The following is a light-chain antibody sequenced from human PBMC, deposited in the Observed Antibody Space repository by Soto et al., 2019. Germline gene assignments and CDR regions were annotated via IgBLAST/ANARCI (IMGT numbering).Light chain of an antibody. Sequence: EIVLTQSPGTLSLSPGERATLSCRASQSVSSSYLAWYQQKPGQAPRLLIYGASSRATGIPDRFSGSGSGTDFTVTIRRLETEDVAVYYCQQYDSSPLALGGGTKVDIK. J-gene: IGKJ4*01. CDR2: GAS. V-gene: IGKV3-20*01. CDR1: QSVSSSY. CDR3: QQYDSSPLA.